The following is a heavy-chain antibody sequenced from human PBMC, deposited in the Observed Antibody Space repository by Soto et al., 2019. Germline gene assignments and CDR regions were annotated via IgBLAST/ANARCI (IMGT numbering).Heavy chain of an antibody. Sequence: EAQLVESGGGLVQPGGSLRLSCAASASTFSSHWMSWVRQAPGKGLEWVANIRQDGDEKYYVDSVKGRFTISRDNAKNSLYLQMNSLRAEDTAVYYCARAPYSRSTQYWYYNYGMDVWGQGTTVTVSS. CDR1: ASTFSSHW. V-gene: IGHV3-7*03. J-gene: IGHJ6*02. CDR2: IRQDGDEK. D-gene: IGHD6-13*01. CDR3: ARAPYSRSTQYWYYNYGMDV.